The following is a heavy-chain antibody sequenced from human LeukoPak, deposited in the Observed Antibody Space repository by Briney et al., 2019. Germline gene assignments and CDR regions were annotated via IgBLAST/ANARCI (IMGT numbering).Heavy chain of an antibody. CDR2: ISGSSSTI. J-gene: IGHJ6*02. D-gene: IGHD6-6*01. V-gene: IGHV3-48*01. Sequence: GGSLRLSCAASGFTFSSYSMNWVRQAPGKGLEWVSYISGSSSTIYYADSVKGRFTISRDNAKNSLYLQMNSLRAEDTAVYYCATKIAARDYYYGMDVWGQGTTVTVSS. CDR1: GFTFSSYS. CDR3: ATKIAARDYYYGMDV.